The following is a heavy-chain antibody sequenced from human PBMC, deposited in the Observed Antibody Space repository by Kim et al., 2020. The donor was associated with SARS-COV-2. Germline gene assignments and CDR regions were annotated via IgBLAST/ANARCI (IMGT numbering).Heavy chain of an antibody. CDR1: GFTFGDYA. D-gene: IGHD3-22*01. Sequence: GGSLRLSCTASGFTFGDYAMSWFRQAPGKGLEWVGFIRSKAYGGTTEYAASVKGRFTISRDDSKSIAYLQMNSLKTEDTAVYYCTRDLVVVINYGWGYWGQGTLVTVSS. CDR2: IRSKAYGGTT. CDR3: TRDLVVVINYGWGY. J-gene: IGHJ4*02. V-gene: IGHV3-49*03.